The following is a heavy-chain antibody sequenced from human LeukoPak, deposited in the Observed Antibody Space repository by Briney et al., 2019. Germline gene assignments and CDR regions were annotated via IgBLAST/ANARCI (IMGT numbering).Heavy chain of an antibody. J-gene: IGHJ4*02. CDR1: GYTFTSNA. Sequence: GASVKVSCKASGYTFTSNAVSWVRQAPGQGLEWMGWVSGYNGNTNYAQEFQGRVTMTTDTFTSTAYMELTSLRSDDTAVYYCARDPPALFYFDYWGQGTLVTVS. CDR3: ARDPPALFYFDY. CDR2: VSGYNGNT. V-gene: IGHV1-18*01.